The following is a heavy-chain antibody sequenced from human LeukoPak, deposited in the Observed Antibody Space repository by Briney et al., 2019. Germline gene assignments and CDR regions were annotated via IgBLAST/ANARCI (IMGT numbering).Heavy chain of an antibody. D-gene: IGHD6-13*01. CDR3: ARVTGYRIEDYFDY. CDR2: ISYSGST. CDR1: GGSISSYY. V-gene: IGHV4-59*01. Sequence: PSETLSLTCTVSGGSISSYYWGWIRQPPRKGLEWIGYISYSGSTNYIPSLKSRVTISVDTSKNQFSLKLRSVTAADTAVYYCARVTGYRIEDYFDYWGQGTLVTVSS. J-gene: IGHJ4*02.